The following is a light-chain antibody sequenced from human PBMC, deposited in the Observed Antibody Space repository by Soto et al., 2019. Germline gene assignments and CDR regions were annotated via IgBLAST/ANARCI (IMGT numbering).Light chain of an antibody. CDR2: DAS. V-gene: IGKV3-11*01. J-gene: IGKJ5*01. CDR1: QSVSSY. Sequence: EIVLTQSPATLSLSPGERATLSFRASQSVSSYLAWYQQKPGQAPRLLIYDASNRATGIPARFSGSGSGTDFTLSISRLEPEDFAVYYCQQRSNWPTFGQGTRLEIK. CDR3: QQRSNWPT.